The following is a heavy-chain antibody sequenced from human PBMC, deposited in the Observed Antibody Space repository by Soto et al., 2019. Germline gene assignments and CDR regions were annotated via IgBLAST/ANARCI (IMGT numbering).Heavy chain of an antibody. Sequence: QVQLVQSGAEVKKPGSSVKVSCKASGGTFSSYTISWVRQAPGQGLEWMGRIIPILGIANYAQKFQGRVTITADNSTSTAYMELSSLRSEDTAVYYCARDGGIVVVPAAKENWFDPWGQGTLVTVSS. CDR3: ARDGGIVVVPAAKENWFDP. CDR1: GGTFSSYT. J-gene: IGHJ5*02. CDR2: IIPILGIA. D-gene: IGHD2-2*01. V-gene: IGHV1-69*08.